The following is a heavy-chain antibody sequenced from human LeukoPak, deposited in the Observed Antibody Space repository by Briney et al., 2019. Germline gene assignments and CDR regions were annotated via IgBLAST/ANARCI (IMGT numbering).Heavy chain of an antibody. CDR1: GGSISSSSYY. CDR3: ATSYYGGYYL. Sequence: SETLSFTCTVSGGSISSSSYYWGWIRQPPGKGLEWIGSIYYSGSTYYNPSLKSRVTISVDTSKNQFSLKLSSVTAADTAVYYCATSYYGGYYLWGQGTLVTVSS. D-gene: IGHD4-17*01. CDR2: IYYSGST. V-gene: IGHV4-39*01. J-gene: IGHJ5*02.